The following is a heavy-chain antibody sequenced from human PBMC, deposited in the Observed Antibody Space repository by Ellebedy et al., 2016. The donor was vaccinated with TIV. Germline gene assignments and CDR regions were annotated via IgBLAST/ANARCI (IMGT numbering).Heavy chain of an antibody. CDR1: GFTLTNYW. V-gene: IGHV3-7*01. CDR2: INEDGTKK. CDR3: ARAIYGASYL. J-gene: IGHJ2*01. D-gene: IGHD4-17*01. Sequence: GGSLRLSCTASGFTLTNYWMTWVRQAPGKGLEWVSNINEDGTKKHYVDSVMGRFTISRDYAGNSLFLQMHSLGAEDTAVYYCARAIYGASYLWGRGTLVTVSS.